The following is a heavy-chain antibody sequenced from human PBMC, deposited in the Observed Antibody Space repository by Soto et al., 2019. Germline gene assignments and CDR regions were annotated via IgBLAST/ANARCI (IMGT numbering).Heavy chain of an antibody. CDR1: GFTFSSYA. J-gene: IGHJ5*01. CDR3: AKLGDAVSGFFDF. V-gene: IGHV3-30*18. CDR2: VSFDGSHK. Sequence: QVQLVQSGGGVVQPGGSLRLSCAASGFTFSSYAIHWVRQAPGKGLEWVADVSFDGSHKSYAAPVRGRFTLSRDESKKTVYLQMNSMRAEDTALYYCAKLGDAVSGFFDFWGQGAQVAVSS. D-gene: IGHD3-3*01.